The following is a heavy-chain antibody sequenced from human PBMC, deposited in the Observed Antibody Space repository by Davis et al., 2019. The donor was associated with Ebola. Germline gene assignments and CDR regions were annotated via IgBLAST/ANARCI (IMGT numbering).Heavy chain of an antibody. Sequence: GGSLRLSCAASGFTFSDYYMSWIRQAPGKGLEWVSYISSSGSTIYYADSVKGRFTISRDNAKNSLYLQMNSLRAEDTALYYCAKDSRVAVAGLFDYWGQGTLVTVSS. CDR2: ISSSGSTI. J-gene: IGHJ4*02. CDR3: AKDSRVAVAGLFDY. V-gene: IGHV3-11*01. CDR1: GFTFSDYY. D-gene: IGHD6-19*01.